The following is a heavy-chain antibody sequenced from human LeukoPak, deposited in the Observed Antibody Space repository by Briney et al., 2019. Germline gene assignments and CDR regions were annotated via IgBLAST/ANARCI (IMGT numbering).Heavy chain of an antibody. J-gene: IGHJ4*02. D-gene: IGHD2-15*01. V-gene: IGHV1-18*01. CDR2: ISAYNGNT. CDR1: GYTFTSYG. CDR3: ARALKHYFSGGSCYFDY. Sequence: ASVKVSCKASGYTFTSYGISWVRQAPGQGLEWMGWISAYNGNTNYAQKLQGRVTMTTDTSTSTAYMELRSLRSDDTAVYYCARALKHYFSGGSCYFDYWGQGTLVTVSS.